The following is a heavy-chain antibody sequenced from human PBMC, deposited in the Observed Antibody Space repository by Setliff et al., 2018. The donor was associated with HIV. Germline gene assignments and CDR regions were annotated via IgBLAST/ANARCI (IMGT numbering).Heavy chain of an antibody. V-gene: IGHV3-48*03. CDR3: VTSAENTVVTYFDN. Sequence: LRLSCIASGFIFTNYEMNWVRQAPGKGLEWIAYIRSSGSITYYAESVRGRFVVSRDNAKNSLYLQMSGLRDDDTAIYYCVTSAENTVVTYFDNWGQGTLVTVSS. D-gene: IGHD2-21*02. CDR2: IRSSGSIT. CDR1: GFIFTNYE. J-gene: IGHJ4*02.